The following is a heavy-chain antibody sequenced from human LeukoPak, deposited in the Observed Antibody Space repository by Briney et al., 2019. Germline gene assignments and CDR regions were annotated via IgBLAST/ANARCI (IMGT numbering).Heavy chain of an antibody. CDR3: ARAPHFFDTSGSRYYFDY. CDR2: IYYSGST. CDR1: GGSISSYY. D-gene: IGHD3-22*01. Sequence: SETLSLTCTVSGGSISSYYWSWIRQPPGKGLEWIGYIYYSGSTNYNPSLKSRVTISVDTSKNQFSLNLSSVTAADTAVYFCARAPHFFDTSGSRYYFDYWGQGALVTVSS. J-gene: IGHJ4*02. V-gene: IGHV4-59*12.